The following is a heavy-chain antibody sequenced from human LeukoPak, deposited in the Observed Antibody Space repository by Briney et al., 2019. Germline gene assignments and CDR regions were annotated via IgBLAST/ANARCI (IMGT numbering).Heavy chain of an antibody. V-gene: IGHV3-30*18. CDR3: AKDQDPLLRFLEWLSGFDI. J-gene: IGHJ3*02. Sequence: GSLRLSCAASGFTFSSYGMHWVRQAPGKGLEWVAVISYDGSNKYYADSVKGRFTISRDNSKNTLYLQMNSLRAEDTAVYYCAKDQDPLLRFLEWLSGFDIWGQGTMVTVSS. CDR2: ISYDGSNK. D-gene: IGHD3-3*01. CDR1: GFTFSSYG.